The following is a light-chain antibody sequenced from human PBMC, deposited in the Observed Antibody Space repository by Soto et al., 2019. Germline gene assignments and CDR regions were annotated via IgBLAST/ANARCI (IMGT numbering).Light chain of an antibody. CDR1: QSVSSN. J-gene: IGKJ4*01. V-gene: IGKV3-15*01. CDR2: DAS. Sequence: EIVMTQSPATLSVSPGERATLSCRASQSVSSNLAWYQQKPGQAPRLLSYDASTRSTGIPARFSGSGSGTEYTLTISSLQSEDSALYYCQQCSWHPFTVTFGGGTKVEIK. CDR3: QQCSWHPFTVT.